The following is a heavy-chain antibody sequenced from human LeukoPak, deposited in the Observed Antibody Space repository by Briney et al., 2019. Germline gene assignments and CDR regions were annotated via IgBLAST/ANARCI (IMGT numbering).Heavy chain of an antibody. J-gene: IGHJ5*02. CDR2: LDNDGTNT. CDR3: VKDRPHNCFDP. V-gene: IGHV3-74*01. Sequence: QSGGSLRLSCAASAFTFSAHWMPWVRQVPGKGLVYIAYLDNDGTNTNYADSVKGRFTISRDNAKNTLYLRMNSLRVEDTAVYYCVKDRPHNCFDPGGQGTLVTVYS. D-gene: IGHD6-6*01. CDR1: AFTFSAHW.